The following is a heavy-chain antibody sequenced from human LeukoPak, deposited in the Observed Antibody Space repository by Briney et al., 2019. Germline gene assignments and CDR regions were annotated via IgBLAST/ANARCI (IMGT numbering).Heavy chain of an antibody. J-gene: IGHJ4*02. D-gene: IGHD1-26*01. V-gene: IGHV3-33*07. CDR3: ARRRDSGSLQHFDY. CDR1: GFTFSGYG. Sequence: GGSLRLSCAASGFTFSGYGRYWVRQAPGKGLEWVAVIRYDGSNKYYADYVQGRFTISRDNSKNTLELQMYSLRAEDTAVYYCARRRDSGSLQHFDYWGQGTLVTVAS. CDR2: IRYDGSNK.